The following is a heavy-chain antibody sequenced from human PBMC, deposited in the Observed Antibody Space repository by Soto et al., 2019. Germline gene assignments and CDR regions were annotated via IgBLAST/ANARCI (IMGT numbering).Heavy chain of an antibody. Sequence: GASVKVSCKASGGTFSSYAISWVRQAPGQGLEWMGGIIPIFGTANYAQKFQGRVTITADESTSTAYMELSSLRSEDTAVYYCARDGGIEWELPHYYFDYWGQGTLVTVSS. CDR2: IIPIFGTA. CDR3: ARDGGIEWELPHYYFDY. V-gene: IGHV1-69*13. J-gene: IGHJ4*02. D-gene: IGHD1-26*01. CDR1: GGTFSSYA.